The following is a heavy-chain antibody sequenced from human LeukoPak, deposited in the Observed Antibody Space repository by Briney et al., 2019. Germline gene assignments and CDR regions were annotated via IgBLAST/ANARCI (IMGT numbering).Heavy chain of an antibody. CDR1: GYTFTDYY. D-gene: IGHD5-24*01. V-gene: IGHV1-46*01. CDR3: ARIRDGYNDAYDI. Sequence: GASVTVSCKASGYTFTDYYLHWLRQAPGQGLEWMGLINPSGGNTNYAQNFQGRVTMTRDTSASTVYMELSSLRSEDTAIYYCARIRDGYNDAYDIWGQGTVVTVPS. J-gene: IGHJ3*02. CDR2: INPSGGNT.